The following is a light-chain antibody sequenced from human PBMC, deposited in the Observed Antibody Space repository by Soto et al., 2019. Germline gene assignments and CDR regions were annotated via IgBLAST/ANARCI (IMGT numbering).Light chain of an antibody. CDR3: SLYTSSSTFV. Sequence: QSVLTQPPSVSGSPAQAVTISCTGTSSDVESYDRVSWYQQPPGTAPKLMLYEVSNRPSGVPDRFSGSKSGNTASLTISGLQAEDEADYYCSLYTSSSTFVFGTGPKVTVL. V-gene: IGLV2-18*01. J-gene: IGLJ1*01. CDR2: EVS. CDR1: SSDVESYDR.